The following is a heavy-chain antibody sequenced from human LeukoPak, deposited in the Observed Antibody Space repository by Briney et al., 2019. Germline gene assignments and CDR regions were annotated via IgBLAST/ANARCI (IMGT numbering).Heavy chain of an antibody. CDR2: IKSKTDGGTT. J-gene: IGHJ4*02. Sequence: GGSLRLSCAASGFTFSNAWMSWVRQAPGKGLEWVGRIKSKTDGGTTDYAAPVKGGFTISRDDSKNTLYLQMNSLKTEDTAVYYCTRSYKAYYFDYWGQGTLVTVSS. CDR3: TRSYKAYYFDY. D-gene: IGHD1-26*01. V-gene: IGHV3-15*01. CDR1: GFTFSNAW.